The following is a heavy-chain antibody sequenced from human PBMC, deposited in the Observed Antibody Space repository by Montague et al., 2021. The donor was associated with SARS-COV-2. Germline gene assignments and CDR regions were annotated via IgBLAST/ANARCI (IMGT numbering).Heavy chain of an antibody. D-gene: IGHD1-26*01. CDR1: GFYFSYA. Sequence: SLRLSCAASGFYFSYAIHWVRQAPGEGLEWVALISTDGSNKHYADSVKSRSTISRDNSKSTLYLQVYSLRAEDTAVYYCARESGSFHDGGYFDYWGQGSLVTVSS. V-gene: IGHV3-30*04. J-gene: IGHJ4*02. CDR2: ISTDGSNK. CDR3: ARESGSFHDGGYFDY.